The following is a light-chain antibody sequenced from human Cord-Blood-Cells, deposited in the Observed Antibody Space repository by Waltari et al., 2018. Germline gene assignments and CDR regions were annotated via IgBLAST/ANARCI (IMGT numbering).Light chain of an antibody. V-gene: IGLV2-23*03. CDR1: SSDVGSYNL. CDR2: EGS. Sequence: QSALTQPASVFGSPGQSITISCTGTSSDVGSYNLVSWYQQHPGKAPKLMIYEGSKRPSGVSNRFFGSKSGNTASLTISGLQAEDEADYYCCSYAGSSTFKVFGGGTKLTVL. CDR3: CSYAGSSTFKV. J-gene: IGLJ3*02.